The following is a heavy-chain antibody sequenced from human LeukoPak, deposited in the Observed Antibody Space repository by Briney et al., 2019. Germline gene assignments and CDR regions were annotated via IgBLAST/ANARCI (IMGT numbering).Heavy chain of an antibody. J-gene: IGHJ5*02. Sequence: SQTLSLTCAISGGSVSSNSVAWNWIRQSPSRGLKWLGRTYSRSKWYNEYAESVKSRITINADTSKNEFSLQLNSVSPEATAAYYCARYNWNDVRWFDPWGQGILVTVSS. CDR2: TYSRSKWYN. D-gene: IGHD1-1*01. CDR3: ARYNWNDVRWFDP. V-gene: IGHV6-1*01. CDR1: GGSVSSNSVA.